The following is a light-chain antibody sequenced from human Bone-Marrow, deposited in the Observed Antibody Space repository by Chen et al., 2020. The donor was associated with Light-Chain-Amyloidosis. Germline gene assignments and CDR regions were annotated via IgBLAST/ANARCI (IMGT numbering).Light chain of an antibody. CDR2: DDS. CDR3: QVWDRSSDRPV. CDR1: NIGSTS. Sequence: SYVLTQPSSLSVAPGQTATIACGGNNIGSTSVHWYQQTPGQAPLLVVYDDSDRPSGIPGRVSGSNSGNTATLTISRVEAGDEADYYCQVWDRSSDRPVFGGGTKLTVL. J-gene: IGLJ3*02. V-gene: IGLV3-21*02.